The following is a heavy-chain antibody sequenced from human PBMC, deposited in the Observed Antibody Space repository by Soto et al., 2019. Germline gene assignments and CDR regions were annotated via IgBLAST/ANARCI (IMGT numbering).Heavy chain of an antibody. D-gene: IGHD3-10*01. V-gene: IGHV1-3*01. J-gene: IGHJ4*02. CDR1: GYTFTSYA. CDR2: INAGNGNT. CDR3: ARDFSWFGELIASDY. Sequence: QVQLVQSGAEVKKPGASVKVSCKASGYTFTSYAMHWVRQAPGQRLEWMGWINAGNGNTKYSQKFQGRVTITRDTSASTAYMELSSLRSEATDVYYCARDFSWFGELIASDYWGQGALVTVSS.